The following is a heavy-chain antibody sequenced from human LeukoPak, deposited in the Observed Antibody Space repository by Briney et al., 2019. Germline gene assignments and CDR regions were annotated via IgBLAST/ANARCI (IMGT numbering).Heavy chain of an antibody. CDR3: AKDGYYSSGTYLDY. J-gene: IGHJ4*02. D-gene: IGHD3-10*01. CDR1: GFTFSSYA. Sequence: GGSLRLSCAASGFTFSSYAMHWVRQAPGKGLEWVAVISYDGSNKYYADSVKGRFTISRDNSKNTLYLQMNSPRAEDTAVYYCAKDGYYSSGTYLDYWGQGTLVTVSS. V-gene: IGHV3-30*04. CDR2: ISYDGSNK.